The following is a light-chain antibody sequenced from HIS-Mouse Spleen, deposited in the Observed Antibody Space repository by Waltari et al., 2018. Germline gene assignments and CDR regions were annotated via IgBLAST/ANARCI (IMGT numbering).Light chain of an antibody. J-gene: IGLJ1*01. V-gene: IGLV2-14*01. CDR2: EVS. Sequence: QSALTQPASVSGSPGQSITISCTGTSSDVGGYNYVSWYPQHPRKAPQLMIYEVSNRTSGVSNRFSGSKSGNTASLTIAGLQAEDEADYYCSSYTSSSTYVCGTGIKLT. CDR1: SSDVGGYNY. CDR3: SSYTSSSTYV.